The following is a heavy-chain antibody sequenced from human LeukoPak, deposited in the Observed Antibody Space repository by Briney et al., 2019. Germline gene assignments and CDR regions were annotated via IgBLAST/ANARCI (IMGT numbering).Heavy chain of an antibody. Sequence: GGSLRLSCAASGFTFSSYAMHWVRQAPGKGLEWVAVISYDGSNKYYADSVKGRFTISRDNSKNTLYLQMNSLRAEDTAVYYCARDRYFDWFDCWGQGTLVTVSS. CDR3: ARDRYFDWFDC. CDR1: GFTFSSYA. CDR2: ISYDGSNK. J-gene: IGHJ5*01. D-gene: IGHD3-9*01. V-gene: IGHV3-30-3*01.